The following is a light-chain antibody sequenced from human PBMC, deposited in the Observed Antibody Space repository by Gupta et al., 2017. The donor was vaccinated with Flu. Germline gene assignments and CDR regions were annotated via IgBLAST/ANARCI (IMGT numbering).Light chain of an antibody. CDR1: QSVSSIY. CDR3: QYFDSTAGLT. J-gene: IGKJ4*01. Sequence: ELVLTQSPGTLSLSPGETAILSCRASQSVSSIYLAWYQQKPGQAPRLLISDESSRATGIPDRFSGSGSGTDFTLTISRLEPEDFAVYYCQYFDSTAGLTFGGGTKVEIK. V-gene: IGKV3-20*01. CDR2: DES.